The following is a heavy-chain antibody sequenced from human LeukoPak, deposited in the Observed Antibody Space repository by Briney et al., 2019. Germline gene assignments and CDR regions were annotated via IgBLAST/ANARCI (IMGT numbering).Heavy chain of an antibody. CDR2: ISGSGGST. D-gene: IGHD6-6*01. Sequence: GGSLRLSCAASGFTFRSFAMSWVRQAPGKGLEWVSAISGSGGSTYYADSVKGRFTISRDNPKNTLYLQMNSLRAEDTAVYYCARDWSIAALSYMDVWGKGTTVTVSS. J-gene: IGHJ6*03. CDR3: ARDWSIAALSYMDV. V-gene: IGHV3-23*01. CDR1: GFTFRSFA.